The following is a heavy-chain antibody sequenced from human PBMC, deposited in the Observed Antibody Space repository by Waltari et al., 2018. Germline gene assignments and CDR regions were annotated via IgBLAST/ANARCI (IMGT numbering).Heavy chain of an antibody. V-gene: IGHV4-39*07. D-gene: IGHD3-3*02. CDR1: GGSISSSSYY. CDR3: ARHSRISMIEDGD. CDR2: MSHSGST. J-gene: IGHJ4*02. Sequence: QLQLQESGPGLVKPSETLSLTCTVSGGSISSSSYYWGWIRQPPGKGLEWIGSMSHSGSTNYNPSLKSRVTISGDTSKNQFSLKLSSVTAADTALYYCARHSRISMIEDGDWGQGTLVTVSS.